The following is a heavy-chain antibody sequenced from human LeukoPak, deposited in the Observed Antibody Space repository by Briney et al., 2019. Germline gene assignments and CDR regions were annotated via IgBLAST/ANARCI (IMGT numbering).Heavy chain of an antibody. CDR2: INPNSGGT. CDR1: GYTFTGYY. J-gene: IGHJ6*02. V-gene: IGHV1-2*02. CDR3: ARDRFVVVTAVYYGMDV. D-gene: IGHD2-21*02. Sequence: ASVKVSCKASGYTFTGYYMHWVRQAPGQGLEWMGWINPNSGGTNYAQKFQGRVTMTRDASISTAYMELSRLRSDDTAVYYCARDRFVVVTAVYYGMDVWGQGTTVTVSS.